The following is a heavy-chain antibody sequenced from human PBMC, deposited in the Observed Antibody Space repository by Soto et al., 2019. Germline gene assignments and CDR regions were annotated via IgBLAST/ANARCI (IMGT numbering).Heavy chain of an antibody. CDR3: ARARGGDSGDYASLFDR. V-gene: IGHV4-30-4*01. CDR2: IHDSGNT. CDR1: GGSVSIGDYL. J-gene: IGHJ5*02. Sequence: SETLSLTCTVFGGSVSIGDYLWSWIRQRPGKCLEWIGYIHDSGNTYYNPSLKSRVTISLDTSKNQFSLKVTSMTAADTAVYFCARARGGDSGDYASLFDRWGQGNLVTVSS. D-gene: IGHD4-17*01.